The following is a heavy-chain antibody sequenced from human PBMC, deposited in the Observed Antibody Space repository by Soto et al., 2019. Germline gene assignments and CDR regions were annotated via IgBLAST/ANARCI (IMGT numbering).Heavy chain of an antibody. CDR2: ITGGGFST. CDR1: GFIFSRYA. J-gene: IGHJ6*02. V-gene: IGHV3-23*01. Sequence: EVQLLESGGGLVQPGGSLRLSCAASGFIFSRYAMTWVRQAPGKGLEWVSAITGGGFSTYYTDYVKGRFTISRDNSKNKLYLQIKRLRAEDTAVFFCAKGGVRGVQMDVWGQGTTVTVSS. D-gene: IGHD3-10*01. CDR3: AKGGVRGVQMDV.